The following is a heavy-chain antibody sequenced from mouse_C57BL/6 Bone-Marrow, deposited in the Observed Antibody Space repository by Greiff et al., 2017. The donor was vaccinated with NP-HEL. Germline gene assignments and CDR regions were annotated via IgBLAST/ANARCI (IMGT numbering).Heavy chain of an antibody. J-gene: IGHJ2*01. V-gene: IGHV5-9-1*02. CDR3: TRDGGGYYLHFDY. D-gene: IGHD2-3*01. CDR2: ISSGGDYI. Sequence: EVMLVESGEGLVKPGGSLKLSCAASGFTFSSYAMSWVRQTPEKRLEWVAYISSGGDYIYYADTVKGRFTISRDNARNTLYLQMSSLKSEDTAMYYCTRDGGGYYLHFDYWGQGTTLTVSS. CDR1: GFTFSSYA.